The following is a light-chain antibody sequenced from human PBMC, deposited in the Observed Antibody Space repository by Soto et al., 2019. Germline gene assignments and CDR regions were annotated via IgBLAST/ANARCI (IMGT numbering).Light chain of an antibody. CDR3: QQYNNWPPGT. J-gene: IGKJ5*01. CDR1: QSVSSN. CDR2: GAS. V-gene: IGKV3-15*01. Sequence: EIVVTQSPATLSVSPGERATLSCMASQSVSSNLAWYQQKPGQAPRLLIYGASTRATGIPARFSGSGSGTEFTLTISSLQSEDFAVYYCQQYNNWPPGTFGQGTRLEIK.